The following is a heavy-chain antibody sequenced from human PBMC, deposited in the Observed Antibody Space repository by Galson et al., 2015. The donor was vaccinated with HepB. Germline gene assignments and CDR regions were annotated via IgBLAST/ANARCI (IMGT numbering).Heavy chain of an antibody. CDR1: GYTFTSYY. D-gene: IGHD5-12*01. J-gene: IGHJ4*02. CDR3: ARDRGSGYSGYDYGY. V-gene: IGHV1-46*01. CDR2: INPSGGST. Sequence: SVKVSCKASGYTFTSYYMHWVRQAPGQGLEWMGIINPSGGSTSYAQKFQGRVTMTRDTSTSTVYMELSSLRSEDTAVYYCARDRGSGYSGYDYGYWGQGTLVTVSS.